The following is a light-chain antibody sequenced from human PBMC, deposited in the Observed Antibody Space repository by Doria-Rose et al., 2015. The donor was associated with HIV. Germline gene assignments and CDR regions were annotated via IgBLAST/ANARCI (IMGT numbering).Light chain of an antibody. CDR1: QSLLYTSKNY. Sequence: VLTQPPESPGMSLGERATLNCKSNQSLLYTSKNYLAWYQQKPRQPPKLLIYWASTRQPRVPARFSGSGSGTDFTLTISSLEAEDVAVYYCQQYYDTPSFGPGTTVDIK. V-gene: IGKV4-1*01. J-gene: IGKJ3*01. CDR3: QQYYDTPS. CDR2: WAS.